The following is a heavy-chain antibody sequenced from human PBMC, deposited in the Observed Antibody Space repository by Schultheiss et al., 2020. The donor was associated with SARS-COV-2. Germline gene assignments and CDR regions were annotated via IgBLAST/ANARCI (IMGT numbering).Heavy chain of an antibody. CDR1: GGSISSGSYY. Sequence: SETLSLTCTVSGGSISSGSYYWSWIRQPPGKGLEWIGRINTSGSTNYNPSLESRVTISVDTSKNQFSLSLSSVTAADTAVYYCSTEPDSNTWGDFDSWGQGILVTVSS. D-gene: IGHD6-13*01. V-gene: IGHV4-61*02. J-gene: IGHJ4*02. CDR3: STEPDSNTWGDFDS. CDR2: INTSGST.